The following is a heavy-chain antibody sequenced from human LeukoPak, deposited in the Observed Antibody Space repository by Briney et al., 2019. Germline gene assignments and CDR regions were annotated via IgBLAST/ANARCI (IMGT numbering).Heavy chain of an antibody. CDR2: IFGGGGT. CDR1: GFTVSSTY. J-gene: IGHJ5*02. Sequence: GGSLRLSCAASGFTVSSTYMNWVRQAPGKGLEWVSVIFGGGGTYYADSVKGRFIISRDNSKNTLHLQMNSLRAEDTAVYFCAREFVYGDPFDPCCQVTLLTVSS. CDR3: AREFVYGDPFDP. V-gene: IGHV3-66*01. D-gene: IGHD4-17*01.